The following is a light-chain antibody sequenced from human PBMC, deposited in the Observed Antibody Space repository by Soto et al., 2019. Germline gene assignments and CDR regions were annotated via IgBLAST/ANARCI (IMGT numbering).Light chain of an antibody. Sequence: QSALTQPPSASGTPGQRVTISCSGGSSNIGTNAVNWYQQLPGTAPKLLIYNNNQRPSGVPDRFSGSKSGTSASLAISGLHSEDEADYYCAAWDDSLNGYVFGTGTRSPS. CDR2: NNN. J-gene: IGLJ1*01. V-gene: IGLV1-44*01. CDR3: AAWDDSLNGYV. CDR1: SSNIGTNA.